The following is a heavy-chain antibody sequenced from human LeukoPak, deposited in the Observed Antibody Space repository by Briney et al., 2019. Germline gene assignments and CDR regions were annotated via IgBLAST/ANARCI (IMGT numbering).Heavy chain of an antibody. V-gene: IGHV1-2*02. J-gene: IGHJ5*01. CDR2: INPNIGDA. Sequence: ASVKVSCKASGYTFTDYFIHWVRQAPGQGLEWMGWINPNIGDASYAQKFQDRVTMNRDRSINTDYMELSRLTSDDTAVYYCARMALDGGDSIGFDSWGQGTLVTVSS. CDR1: GYTFTDYF. D-gene: IGHD2-21*02. CDR3: ARMALDGGDSIGFDS.